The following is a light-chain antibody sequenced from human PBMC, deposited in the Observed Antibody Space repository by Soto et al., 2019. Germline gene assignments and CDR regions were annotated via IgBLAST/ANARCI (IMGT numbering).Light chain of an antibody. V-gene: IGKV3-20*01. Sequence: IVFSQSPRAVSLSPGERATLSCRASQSVSSNSLAWFQLKPGQAPRLLIYGASSRATGIPDRFSGSGSGTDFTPTISRLEPEDFAVYYCQQWFTFGPGTKVDI. CDR1: QSVSSNS. J-gene: IGKJ3*01. CDR3: QQWFT. CDR2: GAS.